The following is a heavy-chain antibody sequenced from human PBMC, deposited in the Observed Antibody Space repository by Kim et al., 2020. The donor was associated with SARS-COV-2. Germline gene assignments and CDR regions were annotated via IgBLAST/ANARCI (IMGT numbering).Heavy chain of an antibody. V-gene: IGHV3-7*01. CDR2: INQDGSEN. Sequence: GGSLRLSCAASGFTFSHDWMTWVRQAPGKGLEWVANINQDGSENYYVDSVKGRFTISRDNAKNSLYLQMNSLRVEDTAVYYCARSVFGDNYWGQGTLVSV. J-gene: IGHJ4*02. CDR1: GFTFSHDW. CDR3: ARSVFGDNY. D-gene: IGHD3-10*02.